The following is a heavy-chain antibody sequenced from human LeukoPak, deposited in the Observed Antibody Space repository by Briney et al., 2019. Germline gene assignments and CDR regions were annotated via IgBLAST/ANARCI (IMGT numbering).Heavy chain of an antibody. Sequence: TLSLTFAVSGGSISSGGYSWSWIRQPPGKGLEWIGYIYHSGSTYYNPSLKSRVTISVDRSKNQFSLKLSSVTAADTAVYYCARAHNGYSSSSNFGWAGWFDPWGQGTLVTVSS. CDR1: GGSISSGGYS. D-gene: IGHD6-13*01. CDR2: IYHSGST. V-gene: IGHV4-30-2*01. CDR3: ARAHNGYSSSSNFGWAGWFDP. J-gene: IGHJ5*02.